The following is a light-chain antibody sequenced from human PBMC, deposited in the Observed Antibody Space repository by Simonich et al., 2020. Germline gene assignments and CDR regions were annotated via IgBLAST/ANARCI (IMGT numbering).Light chain of an antibody. Sequence: DIVMTQSPDSLAVSLGERATINCKSSQSVLYSSNNKHYVARYQQKPGQPPKLLIYWAATRESGVPDRFSGRGSGTDFTLTISSLQAEDVAVYYCQQYYSTPHTFGQGTKLEIK. CDR3: QQYYSTPHT. V-gene: IGKV4-1*01. J-gene: IGKJ2*01. CDR2: WAA. CDR1: QSVLYSSNNKHY.